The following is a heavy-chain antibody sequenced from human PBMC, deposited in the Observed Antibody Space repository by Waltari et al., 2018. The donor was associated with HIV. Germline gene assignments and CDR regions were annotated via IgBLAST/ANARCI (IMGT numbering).Heavy chain of an antibody. J-gene: IGHJ4*02. D-gene: IGHD2-2*01. CDR3: ARRGDGFNQHARLDH. V-gene: IGHV4-39*01. CDR1: GGSITSNDFY. CDR2: LYNSGTT. Sequence: QLHLQESGPGLVKPSETLALTCTVSGGSITSNDFYWAWIRQPPGKGLDWIGLLYNSGTTNYNPTLKSRVSMSRDTSKNRFSLRLHSVTAADTAIYYCARRGDGFNQHARLDHWGPGTLVTVSS.